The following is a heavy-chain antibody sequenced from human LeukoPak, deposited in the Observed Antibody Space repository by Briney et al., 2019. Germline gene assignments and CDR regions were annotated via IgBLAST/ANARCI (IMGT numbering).Heavy chain of an antibody. CDR2: VYSSGST. CDR3: ASKNLWAPVTDS. J-gene: IGHJ5*01. CDR1: VGSLSSDSYY. D-gene: IGHD4-17*01. V-gene: IGHV4-61*02. Sequence: PSETLSLTRTVSVGSLSSDSYYWSWIRQPAGKGLEWIGRVYSSGSTNYNPSLESRVTISVDTSNNQFSLKLRSVTASGTAVYYCASKNLWAPVTDSWGQGTLVTVSS.